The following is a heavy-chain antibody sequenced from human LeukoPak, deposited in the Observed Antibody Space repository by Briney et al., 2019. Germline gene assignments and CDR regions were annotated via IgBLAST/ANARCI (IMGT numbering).Heavy chain of an antibody. D-gene: IGHD2-21*01. CDR2: ISSSGSTI. CDR3: ARVWSQGAFDI. J-gene: IGHJ3*02. CDR1: GSTFSDYY. Sequence: GGSLRLSCASAGSTFSDYYISWIRQAQGNGLEWVSYISSSGSTIYYADSVKGRFTISRDNAKNSLYLQMNSLRAEDTAVYYCARVWSQGAFDIRGQGTMVTVSS. V-gene: IGHV3-11*01.